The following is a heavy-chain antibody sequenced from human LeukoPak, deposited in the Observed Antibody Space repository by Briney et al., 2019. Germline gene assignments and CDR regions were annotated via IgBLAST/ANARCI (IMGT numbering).Heavy chain of an antibody. CDR2: INPNSGGT. CDR3: ATDTPSVDYGDPYDAFDI. Sequence: GASVKVSCKASGYTFTGYYMHWVRQAPGQGLEWMGWINPNSGGTNYAQKFQGRVTMTRDTSISTAYMELSSLRSEDTAVYYCATDTPSVDYGDPYDAFDIWGQGTMVTVSS. CDR1: GYTFTGYY. J-gene: IGHJ3*02. D-gene: IGHD4-17*01. V-gene: IGHV1-2*02.